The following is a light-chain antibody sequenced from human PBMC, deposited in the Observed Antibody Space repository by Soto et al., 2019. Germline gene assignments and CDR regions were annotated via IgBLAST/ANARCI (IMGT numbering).Light chain of an antibody. V-gene: IGLV1-47*02. CDR1: SSNIGSNY. CDR3: AAGDDSLRVVV. J-gene: IGLJ2*01. CDR2: SDN. Sequence: QSVLTQPPSASATPGQRVTMSCSGSSSNIGSNYVYWYQQLPGTAPRLLMQSDNQRPSGVPDRFSGSKSGTSASLAISGLRSDDEANYYCAAGDDSLRVVVFGGGTKVTVL.